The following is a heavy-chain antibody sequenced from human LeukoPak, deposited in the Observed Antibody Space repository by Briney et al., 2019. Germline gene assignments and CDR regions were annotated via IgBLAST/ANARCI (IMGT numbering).Heavy chain of an antibody. V-gene: IGHV3-33*05. CDR2: ISADGSDR. D-gene: IGHD3-9*01. CDR1: GFTFSSYG. CDR3: ARDGPHYDIDY. Sequence: PGGSLRLSCVASGFTFSSYGIHWVRQPPGKGLEWVAWISADGSDRLYADSVKGRFTISRDRSGNTMYLQMNSLRAEDTAIYYCARDGPHYDIDYWGQGTLVTVSS. J-gene: IGHJ4*02.